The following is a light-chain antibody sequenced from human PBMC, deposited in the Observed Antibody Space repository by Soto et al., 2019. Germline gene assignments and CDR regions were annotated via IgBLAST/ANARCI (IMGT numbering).Light chain of an antibody. V-gene: IGKV1-33*01. CDR2: DAF. Sequence: DIQMTQSPSSLSASVGDRVTITCQASQDIGYYLNWYQHKPGKAPKLLIYDAFNFETGVPSRFSGGGSGTHVSFTIRCLQPDDGARYCCQCSRHLPLVGRGTKVDMK. J-gene: IGKJ3*01. CDR3: QCSRHLPL. CDR1: QDIGYY.